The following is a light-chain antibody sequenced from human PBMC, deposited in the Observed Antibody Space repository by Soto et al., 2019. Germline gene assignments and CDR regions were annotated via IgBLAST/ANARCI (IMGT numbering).Light chain of an antibody. V-gene: IGLV2-14*01. J-gene: IGLJ1*01. CDR3: NSYTSSSTHV. CDR1: SSDVGGYNY. Sequence: QSVLTQPASVSGSPGQSITISCTGTSSDVGGYNYVSWYQQHPGKAPKLMIYEVSNRPSGVSNRFSGSKSGNTASLTISGLQAEDEADYYCNSYTSSSTHVFGTGTKLTVL. CDR2: EVS.